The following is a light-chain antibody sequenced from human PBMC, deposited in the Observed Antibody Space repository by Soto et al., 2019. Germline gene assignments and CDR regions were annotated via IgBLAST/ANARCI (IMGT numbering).Light chain of an antibody. Sequence: EIVLTQSPATLSLSPRERATLSCRASQSIFNNYLAWYQQKPAQAPRLLVYGASFRATGIPDRFSGSGSGTDFTLTISRLEPEDFAVYYCQQYGSSPFTFGGGTRLEIK. CDR2: GAS. J-gene: IGKJ2*01. CDR3: QQYGSSPFT. V-gene: IGKV3-20*01. CDR1: QSIFNNY.